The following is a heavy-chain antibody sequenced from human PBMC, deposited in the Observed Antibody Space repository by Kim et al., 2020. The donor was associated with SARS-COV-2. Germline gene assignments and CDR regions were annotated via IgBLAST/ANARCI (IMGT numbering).Heavy chain of an antibody. CDR2: ISAYNGNT. Sequence: ASVKVSCKASGYTFTSYGISWVRQAPGQGLEWMGWISAYNGNTNYAQKLQGRVTMTTDTSTSTAYMELRSLRSDDTAVYYCARVTMVRGVIEGWFDPWGQGTLVTVSS. CDR3: ARVTMVRGVIEGWFDP. CDR1: GYTFTSYG. D-gene: IGHD3-10*01. J-gene: IGHJ5*02. V-gene: IGHV1-18*01.